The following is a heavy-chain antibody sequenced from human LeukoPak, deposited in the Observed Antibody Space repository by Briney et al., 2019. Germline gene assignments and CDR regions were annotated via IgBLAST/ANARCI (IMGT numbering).Heavy chain of an antibody. J-gene: IGHJ1*01. Sequence: GGSLRLSCAASGFAFSEYYMSWIRQAPGKGLEWVAKISSSGCTIYYADSVKGRFTISRDNAKNSLYLQMNILRAEDTAVYYCAGGPGSRKCLQYWGQGTLVTVPS. V-gene: IGHV3-11*04. CDR1: GFAFSEYY. CDR3: AGGPGSRKCLQY. CDR2: ISSSGCTI. D-gene: IGHD1-14*01.